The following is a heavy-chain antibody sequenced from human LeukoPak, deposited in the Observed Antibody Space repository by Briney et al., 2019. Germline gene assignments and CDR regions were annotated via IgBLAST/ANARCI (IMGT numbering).Heavy chain of an antibody. CDR2: ISAYNGNT. Sequence: ASVKVSSKASGYTFTSYGISWVRQAPGQGLEWMGWISAYNGNTNYAQKLQGRVTMTTDTSTSTAYMELRSLRSDDTAVYYCARTHYDILTGYYNVPYYFDYWGQGTLVTVSS. CDR3: ARTHYDILTGYYNVPYYFDY. V-gene: IGHV1-18*01. J-gene: IGHJ4*02. D-gene: IGHD3-9*01. CDR1: GYTFTSYG.